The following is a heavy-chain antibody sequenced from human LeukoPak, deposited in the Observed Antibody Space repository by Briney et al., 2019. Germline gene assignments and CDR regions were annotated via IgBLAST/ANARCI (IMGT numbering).Heavy chain of an antibody. CDR2: INHSGST. J-gene: IGHJ5*02. Sequence: SETLSLTCAVYGGSFSGYYWSWIRQPPGKGLEWIGEINHSGSTNYNPSLKSRVTISVDTSKNQFSLKLSSVTAADTAVYYCARGLGTVTTWRASPRNWFDPWGQGTLVTVSS. V-gene: IGHV4-34*01. CDR1: GGSFSGYY. D-gene: IGHD4-17*01. CDR3: ARGLGTVTTWRASPRNWFDP.